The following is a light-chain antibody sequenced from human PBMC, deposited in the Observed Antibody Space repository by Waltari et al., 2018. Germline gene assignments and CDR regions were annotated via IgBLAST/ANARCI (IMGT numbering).Light chain of an antibody. Sequence: EIVLAQSPATLSLSPGERVTLSCRASQSISTSLAWYQKEPGQAHRLLIYDASNRATGIPARFSGSGSGTDFTLTISSLEPEDFAVYYCQQRSKGFGGGTKVEIK. CDR1: QSISTS. V-gene: IGKV3-11*01. CDR3: QQRSKG. J-gene: IGKJ4*01. CDR2: DAS.